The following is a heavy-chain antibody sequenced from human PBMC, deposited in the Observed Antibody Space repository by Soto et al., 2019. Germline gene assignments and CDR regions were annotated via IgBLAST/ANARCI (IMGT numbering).Heavy chain of an antibody. CDR1: GFTFSTYW. D-gene: IGHD6-13*01. J-gene: IGHJ4*02. Sequence: GGSLRLSCAASGFTFSTYWMHWVRQAPGKGLVWVSHINRDGTTTNYADSVKGRFTISRDNAKNTLYLQMNSLRAEDTAVYYCAKRPLTAAGFDYWGQGTLVTVSS. V-gene: IGHV3-74*01. CDR3: AKRPLTAAGFDY. CDR2: INRDGTTT.